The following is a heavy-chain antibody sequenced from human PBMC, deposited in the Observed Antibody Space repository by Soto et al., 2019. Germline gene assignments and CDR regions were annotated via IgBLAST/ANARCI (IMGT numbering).Heavy chain of an antibody. V-gene: IGHV3-23*01. D-gene: IGHD4-17*01. CDR3: AKDWPGTSSVTSDY. J-gene: IGHJ4*02. CDR1: GFTFSNYA. Sequence: EVHLLESGGGLVQPGGSLRLSCAASGFTFSNYAMTWVRQAPGTGLEWVSAITAGGSGTFYADSVRGRFTISRDDSQNTLYLQMNSLIADDTAVYYCAKDWPGTSSVTSDYWGQGTLVTVSS. CDR2: ITAGGSGT.